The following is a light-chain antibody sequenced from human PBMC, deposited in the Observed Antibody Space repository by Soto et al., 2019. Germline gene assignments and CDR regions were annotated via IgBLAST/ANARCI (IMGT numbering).Light chain of an antibody. J-gene: IGLJ1*01. V-gene: IGLV3-21*02. CDR2: DDD. CDR1: NIGSKR. Sequence: SYELTQPPWVSVAPGQTASITCGGNNIGSKRVNWYQQKSGQAPVLVVYDDDDRPTGIPERFSGSNSGNTATLTISRVEAGDEADYFCHVWDGSSANVFGTGTKVTVL. CDR3: HVWDGSSANV.